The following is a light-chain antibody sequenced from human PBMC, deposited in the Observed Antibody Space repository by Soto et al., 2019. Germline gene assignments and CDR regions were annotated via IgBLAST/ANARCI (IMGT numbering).Light chain of an antibody. CDR1: QSVSSNY. J-gene: IGKJ3*01. V-gene: IGKV3-20*01. CDR3: QQYGRSPFT. CDR2: GAS. Sequence: EIVMTQSPATLSVSPGETATLSCRASQSVSSNYVAWFHQKPGQAPRLLIYGASSRATGVPDRFSASGSGTDFTLTISRLEPEDFAVYYCQQYGRSPFTFGPGTKVDIK.